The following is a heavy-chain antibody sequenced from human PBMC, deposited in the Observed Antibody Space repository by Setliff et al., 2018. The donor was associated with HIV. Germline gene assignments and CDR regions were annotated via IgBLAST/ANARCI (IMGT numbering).Heavy chain of an antibody. V-gene: IGHV3-21*04. J-gene: IGHJ4*02. CDR3: AKVRWTANYYFDC. CDR2: ISVSGGNT. CDR1: GFSFSSYS. Sequence: GGSLRLSCGASGFSFSSYSMNWVRQAPGKGLEWVSSISVSGGNTYYADSVKGRFTISRDNARNSLYPQLNSLRAEDTALYYCAKVRWTANYYFDCWGQGTLVTVSS. D-gene: IGHD1-7*01.